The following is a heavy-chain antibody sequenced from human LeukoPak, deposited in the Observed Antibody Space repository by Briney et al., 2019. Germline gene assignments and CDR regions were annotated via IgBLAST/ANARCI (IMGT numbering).Heavy chain of an antibody. D-gene: IGHD5-12*01. CDR3: ARNIVATGPPGEDFWFDP. CDR1: GGTFSSYA. CDR2: IIPILGIA. Sequence: ASVKVSCKASGGTFSSYAISWVRQAPGQGLEWMGRIIPILGIANYAQKFQGRVTMTRNTSISTAYMELSSLRSEDTAVYYCARNIVATGPPGEDFWFDPWGQGTLVTVSS. V-gene: IGHV1-69*04. J-gene: IGHJ5*02.